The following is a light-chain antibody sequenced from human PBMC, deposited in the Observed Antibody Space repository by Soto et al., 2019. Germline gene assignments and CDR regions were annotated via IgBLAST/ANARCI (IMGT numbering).Light chain of an antibody. J-gene: IGKJ1*01. Sequence: EIVLTQSPATLSWSPGERATLSCRASQSVSSYLAWYQQKPGQAPRLLIYDTSNRATGIPARFSGSGSGTDFTLTISSLEPEDFAVYYCKQRQNWPWTFGQGTKVEIK. CDR3: KQRQNWPWT. CDR1: QSVSSY. V-gene: IGKV3-11*01. CDR2: DTS.